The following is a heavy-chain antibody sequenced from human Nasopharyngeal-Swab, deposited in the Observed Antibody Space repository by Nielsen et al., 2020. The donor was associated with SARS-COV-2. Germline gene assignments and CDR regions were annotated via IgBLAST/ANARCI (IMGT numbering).Heavy chain of an antibody. CDR2: IYYSGST. CDR3: ARDLSHSSGWYKTGYAFDI. Sequence: SETLSLTCTVSGGSISSYYWSWIRQPPGKGLEWIGYIYYSGSTNYNPSLKSRVTISVDTSKNQFSLKLSSVTAADTAVYYCARDLSHSSGWYKTGYAFDIWGQGTMVTVSS. V-gene: IGHV4-59*01. J-gene: IGHJ3*02. CDR1: GGSISSYY. D-gene: IGHD6-19*01.